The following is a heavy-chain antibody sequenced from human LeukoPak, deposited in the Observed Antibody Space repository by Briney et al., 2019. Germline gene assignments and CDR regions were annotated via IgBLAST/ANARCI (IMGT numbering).Heavy chain of an antibody. Sequence: GASVKVSCKASGYTLSNYGVSWVRQAPGQGLEWMGWISAYDGNTFYAQNLQGRVTMTTDTSSNTAYMELGNLRSDDTAVYYCARSYYDTSVYNDYWGQGTLVTVSS. D-gene: IGHD3-22*01. J-gene: IGHJ4*02. V-gene: IGHV1-18*01. CDR2: ISAYDGNT. CDR3: ARSYYDTSVYNDY. CDR1: GYTLSNYG.